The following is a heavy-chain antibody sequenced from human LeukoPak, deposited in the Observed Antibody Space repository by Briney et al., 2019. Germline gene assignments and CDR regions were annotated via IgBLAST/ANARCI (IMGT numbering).Heavy chain of an antibody. CDR1: GFTFSSYA. D-gene: IGHD6-19*01. V-gene: IGHV3-23*01. CDR3: AKHPTTYSSGWYDLWNVGYYFDY. CDR2: ISGSGGST. Sequence: GGSLRLSCAASGFTFSSYAMSWVRQAPGKGLEWVSAISGSGGSTYYADSVKGRFTISRDNPKNTLYLQMNSLRAEDTAVYYCAKHPTTYSSGWYDLWNVGYYFDYWGQGTLVTVSS. J-gene: IGHJ4*02.